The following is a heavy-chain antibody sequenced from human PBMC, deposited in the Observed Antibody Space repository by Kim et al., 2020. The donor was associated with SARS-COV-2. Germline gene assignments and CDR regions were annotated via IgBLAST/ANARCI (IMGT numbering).Heavy chain of an antibody. D-gene: IGHD3-10*02. V-gene: IGHV3-49*03. CDR1: GFTFGDYA. CDR3: TREPLFGDGDYYYYGMDV. Sequence: GGSLRLSCTASGFTFGDYAMSWFRQAPGKGLEWVGFIRSKAYGGTTEYAASVKGRFTISRDDSKSIAYLQMNSLKTEDAAVYYCTREPLFGDGDYYYYGMDVWGQGTTVTVSS. J-gene: IGHJ6*02. CDR2: IRSKAYGGTT.